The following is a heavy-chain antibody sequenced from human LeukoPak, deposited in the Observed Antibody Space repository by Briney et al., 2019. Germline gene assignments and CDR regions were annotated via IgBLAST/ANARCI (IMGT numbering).Heavy chain of an antibody. CDR1: GYTFTSYY. CDR3: ARDPLRAALSLDV. J-gene: IGHJ6*04. D-gene: IGHD6-6*01. Sequence: ASVKVSCKASGYTFTSYYMHWVRQAPGQGLEWMGIINPSGGSTSYAQRFQGRVTMNRDTSTSTVYMELSSLRSEDTAVYYCARDPLRAALSLDVWGKGTPVTVSS. V-gene: IGHV1-46*03. CDR2: INPSGGST.